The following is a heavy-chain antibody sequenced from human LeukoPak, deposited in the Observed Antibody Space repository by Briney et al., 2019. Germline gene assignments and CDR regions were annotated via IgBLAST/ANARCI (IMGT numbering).Heavy chain of an antibody. CDR1: GFTVSSSY. J-gene: IGHJ4*02. D-gene: IGHD6-13*01. CDR3: AREIAAAGTAFDY. Sequence: GGSLRLSCAASGFTVSSSYMNWVRQAPGKGLEWVSVIYSGGSAYYAESVKGRFTISRDNSKNTLYLQMNNLRAEDTAVYYCAREIAAAGTAFDYWGQGTLVTVSS. V-gene: IGHV3-53*01. CDR2: IYSGGSA.